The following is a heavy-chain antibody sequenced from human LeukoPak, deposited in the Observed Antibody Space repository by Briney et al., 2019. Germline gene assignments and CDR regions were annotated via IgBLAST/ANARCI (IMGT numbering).Heavy chain of an antibody. J-gene: IGHJ4*02. CDR2: ISGSGGST. V-gene: IGHV3-23*01. CDR1: GFIFTNHA. D-gene: IGHD3-10*01. Sequence: PGGSLRLSCAASGFIFTNHAMNWARQAPGKGLEWVSGISGSGGSTYYAGSVKGRFTISRDNSKNTLYMQMNSLRAEETAVYYCAKGFRSGTYPLDYWGQGTLVTVSS. CDR3: AKGFRSGTYPLDY.